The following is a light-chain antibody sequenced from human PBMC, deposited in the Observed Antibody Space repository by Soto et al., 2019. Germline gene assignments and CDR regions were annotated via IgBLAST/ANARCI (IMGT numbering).Light chain of an antibody. Sequence: QSAPTQPPSASGSPGQSVTISCTGTKNDIVVYDFVSWYQHHPGKAPRLIIYEVVQRPSGVPDRFSGSKSGNTASLTVSGLQAADEADYFCKSYAGSNTYVFGSGTKVTVL. CDR3: KSYAGSNTYV. CDR2: EVV. CDR1: KNDIVVYDF. J-gene: IGLJ1*01. V-gene: IGLV2-8*01.